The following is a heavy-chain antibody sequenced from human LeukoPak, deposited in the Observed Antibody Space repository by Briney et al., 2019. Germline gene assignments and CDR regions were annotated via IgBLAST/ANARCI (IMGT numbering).Heavy chain of an antibody. D-gene: IGHD6-19*01. CDR1: GFTFSSFG. Sequence: GGSLRLSCAASGFTFSSFGMHWVRQAPGKGLDWVTFIRYDGSNKYHADSVKGRFAVSRDNSNNTLYLQMNSLRPEDTAVYYCAKARGGGSSAWVDYWGQGTLVTVSS. J-gene: IGHJ4*02. CDR2: IRYDGSNK. V-gene: IGHV3-30*02. CDR3: AKARGGGSSAWVDY.